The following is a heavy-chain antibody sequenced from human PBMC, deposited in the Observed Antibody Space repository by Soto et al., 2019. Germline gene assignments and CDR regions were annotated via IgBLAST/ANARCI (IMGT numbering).Heavy chain of an antibody. V-gene: IGHV1-46*03. CDR2: INPSGGST. CDR1: GYTFTSYY. J-gene: IGHJ5*02. D-gene: IGHD3-9*01. CDR3: ARGIFGQKSHFDP. Sequence: ASVKVSCKASGYTFTSYYMHWVRQAPGQGLEWMGIINPSGGSTSYALKFRGRVTVTINTSTSTVYMELNGLRSEDTAMYYCARGIFGQKSHFDPWGQGTLVTVSS.